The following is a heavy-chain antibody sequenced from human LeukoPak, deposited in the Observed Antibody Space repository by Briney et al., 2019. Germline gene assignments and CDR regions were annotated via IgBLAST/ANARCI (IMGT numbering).Heavy chain of an antibody. Sequence: ASVKVSCKASGGTFSSYAISWVRQAPGQGLEWMGIIKPSGGSTNYTQKSQGRVTMTRDMSTSTVYMELSSLRSEDTAVYYCARDPVYCSGGSCYPSGGFDYWGQGTLVTVSS. CDR1: GGTFSSYA. J-gene: IGHJ4*02. CDR3: ARDPVYCSGGSCYPSGGFDY. D-gene: IGHD2-15*01. CDR2: IKPSGGST. V-gene: IGHV1-46*01.